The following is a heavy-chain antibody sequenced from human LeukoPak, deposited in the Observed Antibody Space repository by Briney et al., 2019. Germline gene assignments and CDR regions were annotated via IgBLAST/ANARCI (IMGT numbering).Heavy chain of an antibody. Sequence: GGSLRLSCAASGFVLSDYGMHWVRQAPGKGLEWVAFVRNDGSNDYYIGSVKGRFTISRDKSKNTLYLQMNSLRAEDTAVYSCAKESDSGYHSEGPKTWGLGTLVTVSS. CDR3: AKESDSGYHSEGPKT. J-gene: IGHJ5*02. CDR1: GFVLSDYG. CDR2: VRNDGSND. D-gene: IGHD5-12*01. V-gene: IGHV3-30*02.